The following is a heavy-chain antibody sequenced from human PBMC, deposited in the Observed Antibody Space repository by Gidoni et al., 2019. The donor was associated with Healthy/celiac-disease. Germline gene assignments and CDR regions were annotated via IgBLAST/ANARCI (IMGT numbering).Heavy chain of an antibody. Sequence: QVQLVQSGAAVKKPGASVTVSCKSSGYTFTGYYMNWVRQAPGQGLEWMGWSNPNSGGTNYAQKFQGRVTMTRDTSISTAYMELSRLRSDDTAVYYCARGRLVGARGLVPDHFDYWGQGTLVTVSS. CDR2: SNPNSGGT. CDR1: GYTFTGYY. V-gene: IGHV1-2*02. J-gene: IGHJ4*02. D-gene: IGHD1-26*01. CDR3: ARGRLVGARGLVPDHFDY.